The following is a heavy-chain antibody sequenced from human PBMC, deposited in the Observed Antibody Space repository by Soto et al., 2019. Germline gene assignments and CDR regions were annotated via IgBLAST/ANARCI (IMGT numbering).Heavy chain of an antibody. CDR2: IIPILGIA. D-gene: IGHD3-22*01. J-gene: IGHJ4*02. CDR3: ARFYDSSGYDPNRFDY. CDR1: GGTFSSYT. V-gene: IGHV1-69*02. Sequence: SVKVSCKASGGTFSSYTISWVRQAPGQGLEWMGRIIPILGIANYAQKFQGRVTITADKSTSTAYMELSSLRSEDTAVYYCARFYDSSGYDPNRFDYWGQGTLVTVSS.